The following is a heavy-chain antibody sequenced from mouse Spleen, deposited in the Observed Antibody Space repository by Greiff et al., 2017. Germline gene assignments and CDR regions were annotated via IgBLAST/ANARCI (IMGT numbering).Heavy chain of an antibody. CDR3: ARGRGNPRYFDV. Sequence: EVHLVESGGGLVKPGGSLKLSCAASGFTFSDYGMAWVRQAPGKGPEWVAFISNLAYSIYYADTVTGRFTISRENAKNTLYLEMSSLRSEDTAMYYCARGRGNPRYFDVWGAGTTVTVSS. V-gene: IGHV5-15*01. J-gene: IGHJ1*01. CDR1: GFTFSDYG. CDR2: ISNLAYSI. D-gene: IGHD2-1*01.